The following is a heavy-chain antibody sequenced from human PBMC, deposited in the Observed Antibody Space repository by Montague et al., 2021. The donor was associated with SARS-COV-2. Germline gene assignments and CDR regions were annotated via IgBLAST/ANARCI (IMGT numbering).Heavy chain of an antibody. J-gene: IGHJ4*02. CDR1: GGSLNNYF. D-gene: IGHD3-22*01. CDR3: ARVDSSGPGEY. V-gene: IGHV4-59*08. CDR2: ISDSGST. Sequence: SETLSLTCTVSGGSLNNYFWSWIRQPPGKGLEWVGYISDSGSTKYNPSLQSRVTISVDTARNQFSLKLPSVTAADTAFYYCARVDSSGPGEYWGQGNLVSVSS.